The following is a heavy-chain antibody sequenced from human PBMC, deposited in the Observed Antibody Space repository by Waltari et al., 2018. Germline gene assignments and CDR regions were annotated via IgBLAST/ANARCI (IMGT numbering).Heavy chain of an antibody. CDR2: ISSRGSTI. V-gene: IGHV3-48*03. CDR3: AREESTPRAFDI. D-gene: IGHD3-10*01. J-gene: IGHJ3*02. Sequence: EVQLVESGGGLVQPGGSLRLSCAASGFTFSSYEMNWVRQAPGKGLEWVSYISSRGSTIYYADSVKGRVTISRDNAKNSLYLQMNSLRAEDTAVYYCAREESTPRAFDIWGQGTMVTVSS. CDR1: GFTFSSYE.